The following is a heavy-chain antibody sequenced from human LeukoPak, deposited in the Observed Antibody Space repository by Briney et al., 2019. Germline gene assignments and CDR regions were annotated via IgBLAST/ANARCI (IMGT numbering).Heavy chain of an antibody. V-gene: IGHV3-7*03. CDR3: ARDYPGYFP. J-gene: IGHJ5*02. D-gene: IGHD3-9*01. Sequence: GGSLRLSCAASGFTFSSYGMHWGRQAPGKGLEWVANIKTDGSEKYYVDSVKGRFTISRDNAKNSLYLQMNSLRAEDTAVYYCARDYPGYFPWGQGTLVIVSS. CDR1: GFTFSSYG. CDR2: IKTDGSEK.